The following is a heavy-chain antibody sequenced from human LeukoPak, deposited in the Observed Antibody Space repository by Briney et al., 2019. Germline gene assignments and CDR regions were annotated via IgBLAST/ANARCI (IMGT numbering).Heavy chain of an antibody. CDR2: IYYSGST. Sequence: SETLSLTCTVSGGSISSYYWSWIRQPPGKGLGWIGYIYYSGSTNYNPSLKSRVTISVDTSKNQFSLKLSSVTAADTAVYYCARDPWSYYYMDVWGKGTTVTVSS. CDR1: GGSISSYY. V-gene: IGHV4-59*01. D-gene: IGHD2-8*01. CDR3: ARDPWSYYYMDV. J-gene: IGHJ6*03.